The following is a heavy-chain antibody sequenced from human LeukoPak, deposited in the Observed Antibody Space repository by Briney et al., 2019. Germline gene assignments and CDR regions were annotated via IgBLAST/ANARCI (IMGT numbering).Heavy chain of an antibody. CDR1: GGSFSGYY. D-gene: IGHD6-19*01. J-gene: IGHJ2*01. CDR2: INHSGST. CDR3: ARPQQWLDSGYFDL. V-gene: IGHV4-34*01. Sequence: PSETLSLTCAVYGGSFSGYYWSWIRQPPGKGLEWIGEINHSGSTNYNPSLKSRVTISVDTSKNQFSLKLSSVTAADTAVYYCARPQQWLDSGYFDLWGRGTLVTVSS.